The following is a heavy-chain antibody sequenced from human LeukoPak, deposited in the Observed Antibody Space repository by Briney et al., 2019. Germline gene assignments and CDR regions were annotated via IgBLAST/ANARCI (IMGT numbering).Heavy chain of an antibody. J-gene: IGHJ4*02. CDR1: GFTFDDYG. CDR3: ARTYYDILTGYNPYFDY. D-gene: IGHD3-9*01. CDR2: ITASSTAI. Sequence: GGSLRLSCAAFGFTFDDYGMSWVRQAPGKGLEWVSSITASSTAIYSADSVKGRFTISRDNAKNFLYLQMNSLRAEDTAVYYCARTYYDILTGYNPYFDYWGQGILVTVSS. V-gene: IGHV3-21*01.